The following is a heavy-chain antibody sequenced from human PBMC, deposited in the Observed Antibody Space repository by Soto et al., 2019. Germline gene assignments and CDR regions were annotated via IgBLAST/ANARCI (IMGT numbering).Heavy chain of an antibody. V-gene: IGHV4-34*01. CDR1: GGSFSGYY. CDR2: INHSGST. D-gene: IGHD3-22*01. J-gene: IGHJ5*02. CDR3: ARTGKFYYYDMSGLPFDP. Sequence: SETLSLTCAVYGGSFSGYYWSWIRQPPGKGLEWIGEINHSGSTNYNPSLKSRVTISVDTSKNQFSLKLSSVTAADTAVYFCARTGKFYYYDMSGLPFDPWGPGVLVT.